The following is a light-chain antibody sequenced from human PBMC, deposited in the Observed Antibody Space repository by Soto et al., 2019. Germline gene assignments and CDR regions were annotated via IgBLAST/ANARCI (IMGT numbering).Light chain of an antibody. Sequence: EIVMTQSPATLSVSPGERATLSCRASQSVSSNLAWYQQKPGQAPRLLIYGASTRATGIPARFSGSGSGTDFTLTISSLQSEDFPVYYCQQYNNWLPITFGQGTRLEIK. CDR1: QSVSSN. CDR3: QQYNNWLPIT. CDR2: GAS. J-gene: IGKJ5*01. V-gene: IGKV3-15*01.